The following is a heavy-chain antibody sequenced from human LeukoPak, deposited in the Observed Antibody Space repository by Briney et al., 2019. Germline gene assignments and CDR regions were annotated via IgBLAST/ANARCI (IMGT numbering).Heavy chain of an antibody. CDR1: GFTFSSYG. CDR2: ISYDGSNK. V-gene: IGHV3-30*03. J-gene: IGHJ4*02. CDR3: ARRAGCYSHPYDY. D-gene: IGHD3-22*01. Sequence: PGGSLRLSCAASGFTFSSYGMHWVRQAPGKGLEWVAVISYDGSNKYYADSVKGRFTISRDNSKNTLYLQMNSLRAEDTAVYYCARRAGCYSHPYDYWGQGTLVTVSS.